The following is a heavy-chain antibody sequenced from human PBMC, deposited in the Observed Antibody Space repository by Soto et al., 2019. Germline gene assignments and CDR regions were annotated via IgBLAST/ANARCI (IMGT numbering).Heavy chain of an antibody. CDR1: GGSISSGGSS. V-gene: IGHV4-30-2*01. J-gene: IGHJ4*02. D-gene: IGHD3-22*01. CDR2: IYHSGST. Sequence: QLQLQESGSGLVKPSQTLSLTCAVSGGSISSGGSSWTWIRQPPGKGLEWIGYIYHSGSTYYNPSLKARVTVSVDRSKNQFSLKLTSVTAADTAVYYCARGAVVNFDSWGQGTLVTVSS. CDR3: ARGAVVNFDS.